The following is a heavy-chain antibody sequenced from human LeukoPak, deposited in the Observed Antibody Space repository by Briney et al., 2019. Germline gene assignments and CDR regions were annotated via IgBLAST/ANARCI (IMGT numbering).Heavy chain of an antibody. J-gene: IGHJ4*02. CDR3: ARVAKERVGGVYYFDY. Sequence: GGSLRLSCAASGFTFSDYDMHWVRHATGKGLEWVSAIGTAGDTYYTGSVKGRFTISRENAKNSLYLQMNSLRAGDTAVYYCARVAKERVGGVYYFDYWGEGTLVTVSS. CDR1: GFTFSDYD. V-gene: IGHV3-13*01. CDR2: IGTAGDT. D-gene: IGHD1-1*01.